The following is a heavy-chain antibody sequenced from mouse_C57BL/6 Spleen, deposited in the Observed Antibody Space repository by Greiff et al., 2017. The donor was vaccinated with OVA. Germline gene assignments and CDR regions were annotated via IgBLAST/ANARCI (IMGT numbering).Heavy chain of an antibody. CDR1: GYTFTSYW. Sequence: VQLQQSGAELVRPGSSVKLSCKASGYTFTSYWMHWVKQRPIQGLEWIGNIDPSDSETPYNQKFKDKATLTVDKSSSTAYMQLSSLTSEDSAVYYCAREADYWGQGTTLTVSS. V-gene: IGHV1-52*01. CDR3: AREADY. J-gene: IGHJ2*01. CDR2: IDPSDSET.